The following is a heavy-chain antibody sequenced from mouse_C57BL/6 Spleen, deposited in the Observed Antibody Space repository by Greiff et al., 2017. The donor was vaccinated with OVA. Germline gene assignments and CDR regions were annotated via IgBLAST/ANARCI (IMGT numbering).Heavy chain of an antibody. V-gene: IGHV1-54*01. CDR1: GYAFTNYL. Sequence: QVQLKQSGAELVRPGTSVKVSCKASGYAFTNYLIEWVKQRPGQGLEWIGVINPGSGGTNYNEKFKGKATLTADKSSSTAYMQLSSLTSEDSAVYFCARRDDWNFDYWGQGTTLTVSS. D-gene: IGHD2-12*01. CDR2: INPGSGGT. J-gene: IGHJ2*01. CDR3: ARRDDWNFDY.